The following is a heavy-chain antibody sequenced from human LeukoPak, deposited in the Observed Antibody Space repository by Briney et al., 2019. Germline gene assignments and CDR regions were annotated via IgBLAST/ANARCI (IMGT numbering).Heavy chain of an antibody. D-gene: IGHD1-1*01. Sequence: GGSLRLSCAASGFTFSSYAMSWVRQAPGKGLEWISAISGSGGSTYYADSVKGRFTISRDNSKNMLYLQMNSLRAEDTAVYYCAKSLSDNYFYYYYMDVWGKGTTVTVSS. CDR3: AKSLSDNYFYYYYMDV. CDR2: ISGSGGST. CDR1: GFTFSSYA. V-gene: IGHV3-23*01. J-gene: IGHJ6*03.